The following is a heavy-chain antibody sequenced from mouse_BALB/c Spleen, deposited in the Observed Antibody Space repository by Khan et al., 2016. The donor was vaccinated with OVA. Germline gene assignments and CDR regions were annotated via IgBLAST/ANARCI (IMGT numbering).Heavy chain of an antibody. J-gene: IGHJ2*01. CDR2: ISSGGSYT. V-gene: IGHV5-6-4*01. Sequence: EVELVESGGDLVRPGGSLKLSCAASGFSFSTYSMSWVRQTPEKRLEWVATISSGGSYTYSPDSVTGRFTISRDNAKNTLYLQMSSLKSEDTAMYYCTRHRGYYGYNPYFDYWGQGTTLTGSS. CDR1: GFSFSTYS. D-gene: IGHD1-1*01. CDR3: TRHRGYYGYNPYFDY.